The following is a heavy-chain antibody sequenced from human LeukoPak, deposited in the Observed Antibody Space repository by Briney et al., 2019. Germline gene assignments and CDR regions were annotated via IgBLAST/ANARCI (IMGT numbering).Heavy chain of an antibody. Sequence: SETLSLTCTVSGGSISSYYWSWIRQPPGKGLEWIGYIHYGGSTNYNTALQSRVTISAETSKNQVSLKLTSLTPADTAVYYCARGIPEHGTGAFAIWGQGTMVTVSS. CDR3: ARGIPEHGTGAFAI. V-gene: IGHV4-59*01. D-gene: IGHD6-13*01. CDR1: GGSISSYY. CDR2: IHYGGST. J-gene: IGHJ3*02.